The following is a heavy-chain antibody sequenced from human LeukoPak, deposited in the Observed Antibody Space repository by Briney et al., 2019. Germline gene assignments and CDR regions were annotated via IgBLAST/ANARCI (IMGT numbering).Heavy chain of an antibody. Sequence: GGSLRLSCAASGFTVSSNYMSWVRQAPGKGLEWVSVIYSGGSTYYADSVKGRFTTSRDNFKNTLFLQMNSLRVEDTAVYYCARSPLRYYAMDVWGQGTTVTVSS. J-gene: IGHJ6*01. D-gene: IGHD2-15*01. CDR3: ARSPLRYYAMDV. CDR1: GFTVSSNY. V-gene: IGHV3-53*01. CDR2: IYSGGST.